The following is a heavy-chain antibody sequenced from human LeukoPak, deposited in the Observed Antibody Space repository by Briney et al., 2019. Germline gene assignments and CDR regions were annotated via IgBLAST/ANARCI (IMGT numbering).Heavy chain of an antibody. CDR1: GGSFSSYY. D-gene: IGHD3-10*01. Sequence: SETLSLTCAVYGGSFSSYYWSWIRQPPGKGLEWIGYIYYSGSTNYNPSLKSRVTISVDTSKNQFSLKLSSVTAADTAVYYCARVLWFGELLADAFDIWGQGTMVTVSS. V-gene: IGHV4-59*01. CDR2: IYYSGST. CDR3: ARVLWFGELLADAFDI. J-gene: IGHJ3*02.